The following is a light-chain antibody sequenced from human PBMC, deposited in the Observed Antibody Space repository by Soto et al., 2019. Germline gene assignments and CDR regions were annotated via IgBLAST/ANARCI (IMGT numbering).Light chain of an antibody. V-gene: IGKV3-11*01. J-gene: IGKJ4*01. CDR3: QQRTNWPLT. Sequence: EIVLTQSPVTLSLSPGERAKLYCRASQSVTTFLAWYQQKPGQAPRLLIYDASKRATGIPARFSGSGSGTDFTLTISSLEPEDFAVYYCQQRTNWPLTFGGGTKVEIK. CDR2: DAS. CDR1: QSVTTF.